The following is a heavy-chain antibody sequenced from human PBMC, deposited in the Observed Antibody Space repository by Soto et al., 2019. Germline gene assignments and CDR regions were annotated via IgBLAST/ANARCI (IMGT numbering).Heavy chain of an antibody. J-gene: IGHJ6*02. CDR1: GFTFDDYA. CDR3: AKAYSSGPYYYYGMDV. D-gene: IGHD6-19*01. V-gene: IGHV3-9*01. CDR2: ISWNSGSI. Sequence: PGGSLRLSCAASGFTFDDYAMHWVRQAPGKGLEWVSGISWNSGSIGYADSVKGRFTISRDNAKNSLYLQMNSLRAEDTALYYCAKAYSSGPYYYYGMDVWGQGTTVTV.